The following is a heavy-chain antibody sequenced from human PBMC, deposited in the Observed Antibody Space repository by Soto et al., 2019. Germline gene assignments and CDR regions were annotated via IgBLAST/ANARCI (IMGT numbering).Heavy chain of an antibody. D-gene: IGHD6-13*01. CDR3: ARGEEAGRDFDY. J-gene: IGHJ4*02. Sequence: QVQLQQWGAGLLKPSETLSLTCAVYGGSFSGYYWSWIRQPPGKGLEWSEEINHSGSTNYNPSLKSRVTISVDTSKNQFSLKLSSVTAADTAVYYCARGEEAGRDFDYGGQGTLVTVSS. CDR1: GGSFSGYY. CDR2: INHSGST. V-gene: IGHV4-34*01.